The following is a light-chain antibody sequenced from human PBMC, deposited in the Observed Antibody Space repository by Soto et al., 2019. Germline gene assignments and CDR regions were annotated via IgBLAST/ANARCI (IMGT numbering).Light chain of an antibody. J-gene: IGKJ1*01. CDR1: QNIRTK. CDR3: QHRSNWHSWT. Sequence: IVITKSPATLSVSPWESVTLSRSASQNIRTKLAWCQQKPGXXPXLLIAGASTRATGIPARFSGSGSGTDFTLAIRSLETEELAVYYCQHRSNWHSWTFGAGTKVDIK. CDR2: GAS. V-gene: IGKV3-15*01.